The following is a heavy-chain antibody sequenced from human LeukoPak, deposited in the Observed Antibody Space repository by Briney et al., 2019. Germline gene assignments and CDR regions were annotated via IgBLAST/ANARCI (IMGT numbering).Heavy chain of an antibody. CDR1: GFTFSSYE. J-gene: IGHJ4*02. Sequence: GGSLRLSCAASGFTFSSYEMNWVRQAPGKGLEWVSYISSSGSTIYYADSVKGRLTISRDNAKNSLYLQMNSLRAEDTAVYYCARDPRFGNYFDYWGQGTLVTVSS. CDR2: ISSSGSTI. V-gene: IGHV3-48*03. D-gene: IGHD3-10*01. CDR3: ARDPRFGNYFDY.